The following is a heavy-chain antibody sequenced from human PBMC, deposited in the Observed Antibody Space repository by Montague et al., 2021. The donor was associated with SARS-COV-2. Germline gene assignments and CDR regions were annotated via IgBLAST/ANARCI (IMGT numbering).Heavy chain of an antibody. V-gene: IGHV4-39*01. CDR3: ARQENSSGWFKPDAFDI. CDR1: GGSISSSSYY. J-gene: IGHJ3*02. Sequence: SETLSLTCTVPGGSISSSSYYWGWIRQPPGKGLEWIGSIYYSGSTYYNPSLKSRVTISVDTSKNQFSLKLSSVTDADTAVYYCARQENSSGWFKPDAFDIWGQGTMVTVSS. CDR2: IYYSGST. D-gene: IGHD6-19*01.